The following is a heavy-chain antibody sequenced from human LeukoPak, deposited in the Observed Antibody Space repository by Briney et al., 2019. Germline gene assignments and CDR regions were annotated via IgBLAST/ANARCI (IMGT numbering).Heavy chain of an antibody. V-gene: IGHV3-53*01. CDR1: EATVTSNY. CDR2: IYPGGDI. D-gene: IGHD3-10*01. J-gene: IGHJ3*02. Sequence: GGSLRLSCAASEATVTSNYMSWVRQAPGKGLQWVSVIYPGGDIYYADSVKGRFIISRDNSKNTLSLQINSLTADDTAVYYCVRGPRYYGDSGFHYGVFDIWGQGTVVTVSS. CDR3: VRGPRYYGDSGFHYGVFDI.